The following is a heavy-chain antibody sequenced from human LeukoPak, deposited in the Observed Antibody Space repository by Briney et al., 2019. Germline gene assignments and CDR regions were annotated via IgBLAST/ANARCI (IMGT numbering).Heavy chain of an antibody. CDR3: ARGGQQLVPGFDP. D-gene: IGHD6-13*01. V-gene: IGHV1-69*04. CDR2: IIPIFGIA. J-gene: IGHJ5*02. CDR1: GGTFSSYA. Sequence: SVEVSCKASGGTFSSYAISWVRQAPGQGLEWMGRIIPIFGIANYAQKFQGRVTITADKSTSTAYMGLSSLRSEDTAVYYCARGGQQLVPGFDPWGQGTLVTVSS.